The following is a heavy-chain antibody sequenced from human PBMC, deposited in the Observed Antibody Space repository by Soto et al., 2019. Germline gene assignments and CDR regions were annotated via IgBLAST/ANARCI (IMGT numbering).Heavy chain of an antibody. CDR2: IIPIFGTA. J-gene: IGHJ6*04. CDR3: ASLRGRRYFDWLLTYYYYGMDA. D-gene: IGHD3-9*01. Sequence: GASVKVSCKASGGTFSSYAISWVRQAPGQGLEWMGGIIPIFGTANYAQKFQGRVTITADKSTSTAYMELSSLRSEDTAVYYCASLRGRRYFDWLLTYYYYGMDAWGKGTTVSVPS. V-gene: IGHV1-69*06. CDR1: GGTFSSYA.